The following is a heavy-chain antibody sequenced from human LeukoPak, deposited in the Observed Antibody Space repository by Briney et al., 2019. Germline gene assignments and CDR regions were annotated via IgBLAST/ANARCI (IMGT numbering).Heavy chain of an antibody. J-gene: IGHJ4*02. Sequence: GASVKVSCKASGYTFTSYYMHWVRQAPGQGLEWMGIINPSGGSTSYAQKFQGRVTMTRDTSTSTVYMELSSLRSEDTAVYYCARDASWILLPRYYFDYWGQGTLVTVSS. CDR1: GYTFTSYY. V-gene: IGHV1-46*01. CDR2: INPSGGST. CDR3: ARDASWILLPRYYFDY. D-gene: IGHD3-22*01.